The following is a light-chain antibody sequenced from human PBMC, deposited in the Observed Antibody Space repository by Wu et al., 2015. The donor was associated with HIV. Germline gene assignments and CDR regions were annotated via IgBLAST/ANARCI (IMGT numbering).Light chain of an antibody. CDR2: AAS. CDR3: QQLNSYPIT. V-gene: IGKV1-9*01. CDR1: QGISSY. J-gene: IGKJ5*01. Sequence: IQLTQSPSSLSASVGDRVTITCRASQGISSYLAWYQQKSGKAPKLLIYAASTLQSGVPSRFSGSGSGTDFTLTINSLQPEDFATYYCQQLNSYPITFGQGTRLEIK.